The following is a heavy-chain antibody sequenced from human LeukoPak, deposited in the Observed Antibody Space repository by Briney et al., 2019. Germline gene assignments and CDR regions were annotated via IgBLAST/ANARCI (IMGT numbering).Heavy chain of an antibody. Sequence: PSETLSLTCTVSGGSINSYYWSWIRQPPGKGLEWIGYVSDTGSTNYNPSLKSRVTISVDTSKNQFYLKLTSVTAADTAVYYCARTTTTFDDSGHGTLVTVSS. CDR1: GGSINSYY. CDR2: VSDTGST. CDR3: ARTTTTFDD. D-gene: IGHD4-11*01. V-gene: IGHV4-59*01. J-gene: IGHJ4*01.